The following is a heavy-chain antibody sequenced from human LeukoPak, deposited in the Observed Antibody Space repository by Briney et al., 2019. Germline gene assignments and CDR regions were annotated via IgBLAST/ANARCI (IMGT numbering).Heavy chain of an antibody. CDR2: IHTSGTT. V-gene: IGHV4-61*02. Sequence: SETLSLTCTVSGGSINSGSYYWSWIRQPAGTGPEWIGRIHTSGTTNYKSSLKSRLIILVDTAKNQFSLKLSSVTATDTAVYYCARHYYGSENYYFDYWGQGILVTVSS. D-gene: IGHD3-10*01. J-gene: IGHJ4*02. CDR1: GGSINSGSYY. CDR3: ARHYYGSENYYFDY.